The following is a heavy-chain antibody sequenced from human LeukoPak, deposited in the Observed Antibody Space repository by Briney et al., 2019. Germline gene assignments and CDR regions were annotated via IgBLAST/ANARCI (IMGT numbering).Heavy chain of an antibody. CDR1: GGSISSSSYY. CDR2: IYYSGST. V-gene: IGHV4-39*07. Sequence: SETLSLTCTVSGGSISSSSYYWGWIHQPPGKGLEWIGSIYYSGSTYYNPSLKSRVTISVDTSNNQFSLKLTSVTAADTAVYYCARGRRAVAGTRARFDPWGQGTLVTVSS. D-gene: IGHD6-19*01. J-gene: IGHJ5*02. CDR3: ARGRRAVAGTRARFDP.